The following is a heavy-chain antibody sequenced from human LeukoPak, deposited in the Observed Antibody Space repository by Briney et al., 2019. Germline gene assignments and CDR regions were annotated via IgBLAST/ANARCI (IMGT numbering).Heavy chain of an antibody. J-gene: IGHJ4*02. CDR2: ISSSSSYK. CDR3: ARDKNTYYCDSSGYSDY. D-gene: IGHD3-22*01. Sequence: GRSLRLSCAASGFTLSSYSMNWVRQAPGKGLEWVSSISSSSSYKYYADSVKGRFTISRDNAAKNSLYLQMNSLRAEDTAVYYCARDKNTYYCDSSGYSDYWGQGTLVTVSS. V-gene: IGHV3-21*01. CDR1: GFTLSSYS.